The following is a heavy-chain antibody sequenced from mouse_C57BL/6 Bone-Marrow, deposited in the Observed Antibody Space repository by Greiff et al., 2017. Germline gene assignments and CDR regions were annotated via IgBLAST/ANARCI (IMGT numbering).Heavy chain of an antibody. V-gene: IGHV1-69*01. Sequence: QVQLQQPGAELVMPGASVKLSCKASGYTFTSYWMHWVKQRPGQGLEWIGEIDPSDSYTNYNQKFKGKSTLTVDKSSSTAYMQLSSLTSEDSAVYYCAREGGYYSNPYAMDYWGQGTSVTVSS. D-gene: IGHD2-5*01. CDR3: AREGGYYSNPYAMDY. J-gene: IGHJ4*01. CDR2: IDPSDSYT. CDR1: GYTFTSYW.